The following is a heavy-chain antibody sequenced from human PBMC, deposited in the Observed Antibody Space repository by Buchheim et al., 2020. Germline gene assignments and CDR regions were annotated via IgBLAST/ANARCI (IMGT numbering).Heavy chain of an antibody. CDR3: ARGAPGVAAAGTDYYYYGMDV. CDR1: GYTFTSYD. Sequence: QVQLVQSGAEVKKPGASVKVSCKASGYTFTSYDINWVRQATGQGLEWMGWMNPNSGNTGCAQKFQGRVTMTRNTSISTAYMELSSLRSEDTAVYYCARGAPGVAAAGTDYYYYGMDVWGQGTT. J-gene: IGHJ6*02. D-gene: IGHD6-13*01. V-gene: IGHV1-8*01. CDR2: MNPNSGNT.